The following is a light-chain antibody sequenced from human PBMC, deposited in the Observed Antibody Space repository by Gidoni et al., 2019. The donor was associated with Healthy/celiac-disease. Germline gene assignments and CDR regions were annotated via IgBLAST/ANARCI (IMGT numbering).Light chain of an antibody. CDR2: AAS. CDR3: QQSYSTHFT. J-gene: IGKJ3*01. Sequence: DIQMTQSPSSLSASVGDRVTITCRASQSISSYLNWYQQKPGKAPKLLIYAASSLQSGVPSRFSGSGSGKDFTLTISSLQPEDFATYYCQQSYSTHFTFGPGTKVDIK. V-gene: IGKV1-39*01. CDR1: QSISSY.